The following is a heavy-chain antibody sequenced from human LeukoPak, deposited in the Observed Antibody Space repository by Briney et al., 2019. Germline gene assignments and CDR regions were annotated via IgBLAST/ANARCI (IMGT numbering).Heavy chain of an antibody. Sequence: GGSLRLSCAASGFAFSSYAMSWVRQAPGKGLQWVSGISGSGGSAYHADSVKGRFTISRDNTGNTLCLQMSDLRAEDTAVYYCVKERRLASASGPFEYWGQGTLVIVSS. D-gene: IGHD2-8*02. CDR1: GFAFSSYA. CDR3: VKERRLASASGPFEY. V-gene: IGHV3-23*01. CDR2: ISGSGGSA. J-gene: IGHJ4*02.